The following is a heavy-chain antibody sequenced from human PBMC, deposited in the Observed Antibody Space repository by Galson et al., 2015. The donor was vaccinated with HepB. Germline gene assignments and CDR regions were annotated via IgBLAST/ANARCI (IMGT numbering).Heavy chain of an antibody. Sequence: SVKVSCKAYGYSFSTYHMHWVRQAPGQGLEWMGMINPSGGRTSYAQKFQGRVTMTRDTSTRTVYLELSSLRSEDTAVYYCARVGEPYYYYYYMDVWGKGTTVTVSS. J-gene: IGHJ6*03. CDR2: INPSGGRT. V-gene: IGHV1-46*03. CDR3: ARVGEPYYYYYYMDV. CDR1: GYSFSTYH.